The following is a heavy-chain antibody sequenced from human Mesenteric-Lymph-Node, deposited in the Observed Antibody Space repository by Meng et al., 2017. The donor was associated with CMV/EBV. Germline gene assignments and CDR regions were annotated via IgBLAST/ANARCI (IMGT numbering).Heavy chain of an antibody. V-gene: IGHV1-2*02. Sequence: ASVKVSCKASGYTFIGYYIHWVRQAPGQGLEWMGWINPNNGGTNYAQKFQGRVTMTTDTSTSTAYMELRSLRSDDTAVYYCAREVVVVVAATQHYYFDYWGQGTLVTVSS. CDR3: AREVVVVVAATQHYYFDY. J-gene: IGHJ4*02. D-gene: IGHD2-15*01. CDR1: GYTFIGYY. CDR2: INPNNGGT.